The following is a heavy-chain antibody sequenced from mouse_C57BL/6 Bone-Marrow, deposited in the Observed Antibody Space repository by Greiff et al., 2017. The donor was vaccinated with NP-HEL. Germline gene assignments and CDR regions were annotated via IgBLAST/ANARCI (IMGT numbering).Heavy chain of an antibody. J-gene: IGHJ3*01. CDR2: ISSGGSYT. CDR1: GFTFSSYG. V-gene: IGHV5-6*01. CDR3: ASPYDYDVAWFAY. Sequence: EVKLVESGGDLVKPGGSLKLSCAASGFTFSSYGMSWVRQTPDKRLEWVATISSGGSYTYYPDSVKGRFSISNDNAKNTLYLQMSRLKSEDTAMYYCASPYDYDVAWFAYWGQGTLVTVSA. D-gene: IGHD2-4*01.